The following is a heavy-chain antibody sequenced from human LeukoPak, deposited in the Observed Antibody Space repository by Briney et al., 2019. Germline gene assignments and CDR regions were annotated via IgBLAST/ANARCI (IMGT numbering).Heavy chain of an antibody. V-gene: IGHV3-48*04. CDR3: ARVLAYYYDSPDAFDI. J-gene: IGHJ3*02. D-gene: IGHD3-22*01. Sequence: GGSLRLSCAASGFTFSSYSMNWVRQAPGKGLEWVSYISSSSSTIYYADSVKGRFTISRDNAKNSLYLQMNSLRAEDTAVYYCARVLAYYYDSPDAFDIWGQGTMVTVSS. CDR2: ISSSSSTI. CDR1: GFTFSSYS.